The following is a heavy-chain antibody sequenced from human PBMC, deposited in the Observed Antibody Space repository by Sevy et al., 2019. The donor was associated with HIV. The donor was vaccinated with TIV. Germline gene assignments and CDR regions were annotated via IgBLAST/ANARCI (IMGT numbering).Heavy chain of an antibody. Sequence: GGSLRLSCAASGFTFSSYWMSWVRQAPGKGLEWVANIKQDGSEKYYVDSVKGRFTISRDNAKNSLYLQMNSLRAEDTAVYYCARDGGLSDIDYYYGMDVWGQGTTVTVSS. CDR1: GFTFSSYW. D-gene: IGHD2-15*01. J-gene: IGHJ6*02. V-gene: IGHV3-7*01. CDR2: IKQDGSEK. CDR3: ARDGGLSDIDYYYGMDV.